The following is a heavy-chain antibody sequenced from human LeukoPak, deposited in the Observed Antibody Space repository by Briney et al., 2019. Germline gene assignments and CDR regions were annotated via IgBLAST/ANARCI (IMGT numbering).Heavy chain of an antibody. V-gene: IGHV3-73*01. CDR2: IRSKANSYAT. Sequence: GGSLRLSCAASGFTFSSSALHWVRQASGKGLEWVGRIRSKANSYATAYAASVKGRFTISRDDSKNTAYLQMNSQKTEDTAVYYCTRLGQLPDEVYWGQGTLVTVSS. CDR1: GFTFSSSA. J-gene: IGHJ4*02. D-gene: IGHD6-13*01. CDR3: TRLGQLPDEVY.